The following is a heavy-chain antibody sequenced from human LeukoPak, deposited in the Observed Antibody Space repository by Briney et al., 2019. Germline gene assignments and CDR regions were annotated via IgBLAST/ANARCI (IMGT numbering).Heavy chain of an antibody. Sequence: PSETLSLTCTVSGASISSGGYYWSWIRQHPGKGLEWIGYISYSGSTYYNPSLKSRVTISVDTSKNQFSLKLSSVTAADTAVYYCAKQAVEGWYLGQFDYWGQGTLVTVSS. J-gene: IGHJ4*02. D-gene: IGHD2-15*01. CDR2: ISYSGST. V-gene: IGHV4-31*03. CDR3: AKQAVEGWYLGQFDY. CDR1: GASISSGGYY.